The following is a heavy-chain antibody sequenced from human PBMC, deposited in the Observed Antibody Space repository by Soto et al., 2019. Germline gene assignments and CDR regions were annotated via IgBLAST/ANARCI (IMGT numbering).Heavy chain of an antibody. J-gene: IGHJ4*02. D-gene: IGHD1-1*01. CDR3: ARERVSTGPDY. CDR1: GYTFSSYG. CDR2: ISAYNGNT. V-gene: IGHV1-18*01. Sequence: QVQLVQSGAEVKKPGASVKVSCKGSGYTFSSYGINWVRQAPGQGLEWMGWISAYNGNTDYAQNLQGRVTMTTDAPTSTAYMELRSLRSDDTAIYYCARERVSTGPDYWGQGTLVTVSS.